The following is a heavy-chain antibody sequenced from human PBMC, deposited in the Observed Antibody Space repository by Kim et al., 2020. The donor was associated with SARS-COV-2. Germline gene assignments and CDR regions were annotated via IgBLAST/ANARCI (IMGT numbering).Heavy chain of an antibody. CDR2: CGYGRT. Sequence: GGSLRLSCVASGFTCSRFSMSWVRQAPGKGLEWLAACGYGRTYYPASVKGRLTIFRDNSKNTLYLDMNSLRAEDKAVYYCAKRVKLDGMYAFDGWGHGT. CDR3: AKRVKLDGMYAFDG. J-gene: IGHJ3*01. V-gene: IGHV3-23*01. D-gene: IGHD1-1*01. CDR1: GFTCSRFS.